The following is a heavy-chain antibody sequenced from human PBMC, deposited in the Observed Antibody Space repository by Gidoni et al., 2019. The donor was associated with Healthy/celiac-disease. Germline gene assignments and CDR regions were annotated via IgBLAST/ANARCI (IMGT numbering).Heavy chain of an antibody. Sequence: QITLKESGPTLVKPTQTLTLTCTFSGFSLSPSGVGVCWIRQPPGKALEWLALIYWDDDKRYSPSLKSRLTITKDTSKNQVVLTMTNMDPVDTATYYCAHITGGIVLMLYFDYWGQGTLVTVSS. CDR3: AHITGGIVLMLYFDY. D-gene: IGHD2-8*01. CDR1: GFSLSPSGVG. J-gene: IGHJ4*02. CDR2: IYWDDDK. V-gene: IGHV2-5*02.